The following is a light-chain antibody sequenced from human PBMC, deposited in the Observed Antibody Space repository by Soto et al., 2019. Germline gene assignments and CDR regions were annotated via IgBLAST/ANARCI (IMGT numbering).Light chain of an antibody. CDR3: QQTYSDPPWT. CDR2: VAS. J-gene: IGKJ1*01. V-gene: IGKV1-39*01. Sequence: QDIRTSLNWYQQKPGKAPKFLIYVASSLQTGVPPRFSGSGSGTDFTLTISGLQAEDYATYFCQQTYSDPPWTFGQGTKVDIK. CDR1: QDIRTS.